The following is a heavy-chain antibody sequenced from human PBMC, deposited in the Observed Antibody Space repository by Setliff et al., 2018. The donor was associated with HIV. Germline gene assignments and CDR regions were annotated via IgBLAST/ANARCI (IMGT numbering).Heavy chain of an antibody. CDR3: AKDVRRFCSSTTCHSAPDS. Sequence: AGGSLRLSCAASGFSFPEYGLHWVRQPPGKGLEWVASISWNSRSIVFADSVKGRFTISRDNAQSSLYLQMSTVRPEDTAFYYCAKDVRRFCSSTTCHSAPDSWGQGTLVTVSS. V-gene: IGHV3-9*01. CDR2: ISWNSRSI. J-gene: IGHJ5*02. CDR1: GFSFPEYG. D-gene: IGHD2-2*01.